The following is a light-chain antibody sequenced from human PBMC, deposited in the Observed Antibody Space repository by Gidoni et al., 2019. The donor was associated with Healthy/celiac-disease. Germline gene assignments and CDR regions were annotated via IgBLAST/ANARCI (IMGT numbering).Light chain of an antibody. CDR2: QDS. CDR1: KLVDKY. V-gene: IGLV3-1*01. J-gene: IGLJ1*01. Sequence: SYELTQPPSVSVSPGQTASITCSGDKLVDKYACWYQQKPGPSPVLVIYQDSKRPSGIPERFSGSNSGNTATLTISGTQAMDEADYYCQAWDSSTASVFGTGTKVTVL. CDR3: QAWDSSTASV.